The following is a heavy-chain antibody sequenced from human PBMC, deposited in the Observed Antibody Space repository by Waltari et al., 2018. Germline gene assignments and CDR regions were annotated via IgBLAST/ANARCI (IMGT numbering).Heavy chain of an antibody. CDR1: GFTFDDYP. CDR3: AKDITGGGSFYYYYYGMDV. V-gene: IGHV3-43*01. J-gene: IGHJ6*02. Sequence: EVQLVESGGVVVQPGGSLRLSCAASGFTFDDYPLHWVRHPPGKGREWVSLISWDGGSTYYADAVKGRFTISRDNSKNSLYLQMNSLRTEDTALYYCAKDITGGGSFYYYYYGMDVWGQGTTVTVSS. CDR2: ISWDGGST. D-gene: IGHD3-10*01.